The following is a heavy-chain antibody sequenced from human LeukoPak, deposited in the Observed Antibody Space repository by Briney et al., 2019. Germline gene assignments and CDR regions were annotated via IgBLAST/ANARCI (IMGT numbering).Heavy chain of an antibody. J-gene: IGHJ4*02. Sequence: GGSLRLSCAASGFTFSSYSMNWVRQAPGKGLEWVSSISSSSSYIYYADSMKGRFTISRDNAKNSLYLQMNSLRAEDTAVYYCARARTDTGINFGELFYMDMGTPGYFDYWGQGTLVPVSS. CDR1: GFTFSSYS. V-gene: IGHV3-21*01. CDR2: ISSSSSYI. CDR3: ARARTDTGINFGELFYMDMGTPGYFDY. D-gene: IGHD3-10*01.